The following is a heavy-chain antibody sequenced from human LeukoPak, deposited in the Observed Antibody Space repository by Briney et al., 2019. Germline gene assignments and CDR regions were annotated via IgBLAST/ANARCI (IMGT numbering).Heavy chain of an antibody. CDR2: IIPILGIA. V-gene: IGHV1-69*04. Sequence: ASVKVSCKASGGTFSSYAISWVRQAPGQGLEWMGRIIPILGIANYAQKFQGRVPITADKSTSTAYMELSSLRSEDTAVYYCARDWPYCSGGSCYSYDYWGQGTLVTVSS. CDR3: ARDWPYCSGGSCYSYDY. CDR1: GGTFSSYA. D-gene: IGHD2-15*01. J-gene: IGHJ4*02.